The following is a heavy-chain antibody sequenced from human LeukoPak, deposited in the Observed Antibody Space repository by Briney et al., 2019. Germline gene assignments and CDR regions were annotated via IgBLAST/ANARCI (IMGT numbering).Heavy chain of an antibody. J-gene: IGHJ4*02. V-gene: IGHV4-39*07. CDR2: IYYSGST. Sequence: KSSETLSLTCTVSGGSISSNSYYWGWIRQPPGKGLKWIGSIYYSGSTYYNPSLKSRVTMSVDTSKNQFSLKLSSVTAADTAVYYCARDFIALGYCSSTSCYGAFDYWGQGTLVTVSS. D-gene: IGHD2-2*03. CDR3: ARDFIALGYCSSTSCYGAFDY. CDR1: GGSISSNSYY.